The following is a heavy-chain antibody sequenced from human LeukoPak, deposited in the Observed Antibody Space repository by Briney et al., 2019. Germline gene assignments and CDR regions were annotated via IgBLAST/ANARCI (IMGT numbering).Heavy chain of an antibody. J-gene: IGHJ6*02. V-gene: IGHV4-59*08. CDR1: GDSISIYY. CDR3: ARRPYHYHGLDV. Sequence: SETLSLTCSVSGDSISIYYWNWIRQFPGKGLEWIGYFFYTGSTNYNPSLKSRVHMSVDTSKNQVSLTLRSVTAADTAVYYCARRPYHYHGLDVWGPGTTVIVSS. CDR2: FFYTGST.